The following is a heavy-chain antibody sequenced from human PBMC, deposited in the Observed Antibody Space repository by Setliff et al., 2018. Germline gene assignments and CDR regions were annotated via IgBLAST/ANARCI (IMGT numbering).Heavy chain of an antibody. CDR3: ARDPFRNYDTAPVWFDP. CDR1: GGTFSNYG. J-gene: IGHJ5*02. V-gene: IGHV1-69*05. D-gene: IGHD3-22*01. CDR2: TIPLFGTT. Sequence: SVKVSCKASGGTFSNYGVSWVWQAPGQGLEWMGGTIPLFGTTDYAQKFHGRVTIITDESTSTAYMELSSLTSDDTAVYYCARDPFRNYDTAPVWFDPWGQGTLVTVSS.